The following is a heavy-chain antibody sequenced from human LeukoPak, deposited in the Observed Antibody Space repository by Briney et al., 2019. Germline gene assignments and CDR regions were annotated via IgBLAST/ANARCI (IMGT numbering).Heavy chain of an antibody. CDR1: GGSISSYY. J-gene: IGHJ3*02. D-gene: IGHD3-10*01. CDR2: IYYSRST. Sequence: SETLSLTCTVSGGSISSYYWSWIRQPPGKGLEWIGYIYYSRSTNYNPSLKSRVTISVDTSKNQFSLKLSSVTAADTAVYYCARVPLSRITMVRGAFDIWGQGTMVTVSS. CDR3: ARVPLSRITMVRGAFDI. V-gene: IGHV4-59*01.